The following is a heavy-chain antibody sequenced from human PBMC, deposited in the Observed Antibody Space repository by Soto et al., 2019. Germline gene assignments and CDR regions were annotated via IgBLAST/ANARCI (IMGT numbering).Heavy chain of an antibody. D-gene: IGHD2-2*01. CDR2: ISYSGAT. CDR3: VRTSITSQDGGGDCDS. CDR1: GGFISSSSY. J-gene: IGHJ4*02. V-gene: IGHV4-39*01. Sequence: QLQLQESGPGLVKPSETLSLTCTVSGGFISSSSYWGWVRQPPGKGLEWSASISYSGATYYNPSLKNRVTISVDTSKNKFSLRLSSVTAADTAVFYCVRTSITSQDGGGDCDSWGQGTLVTVSS.